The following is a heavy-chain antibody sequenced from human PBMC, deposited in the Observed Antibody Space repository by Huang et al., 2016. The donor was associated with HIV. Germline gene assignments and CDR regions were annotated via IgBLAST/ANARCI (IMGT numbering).Heavy chain of an antibody. Sequence: QVQLQESGPGLVKPSETLSLTCTVSGGSISTHYWSWIRQPPGKGLAWIGSIDYSGSTNDSPSRKSRVTILLGTSKNQFCLRVNSVTAADTAMYYCARDHHDFWRGYRRMYFFDHWGQGTLVTVSS. CDR1: GGSISTHY. CDR3: ARDHHDFWRGYRRMYFFDH. D-gene: IGHD3-3*01. J-gene: IGHJ4*02. V-gene: IGHV4-59*11. CDR2: IDYSGST.